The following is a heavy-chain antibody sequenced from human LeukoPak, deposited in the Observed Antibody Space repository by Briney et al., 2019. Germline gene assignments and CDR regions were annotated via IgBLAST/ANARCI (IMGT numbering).Heavy chain of an antibody. V-gene: IGHV4-59*11. CDR1: GGSISSHY. Sequence: SETLSLTCIVSGGSISSHYWTWIRQPPGKGLEWVGYISYSGSTSHNPSLKSRVTISVDTSKNQFSLKLSSVTAADTAVYYCARRDDAFDIWGQGTMVAVSS. CDR3: ARRDDAFDI. CDR2: ISYSGST. J-gene: IGHJ3*02.